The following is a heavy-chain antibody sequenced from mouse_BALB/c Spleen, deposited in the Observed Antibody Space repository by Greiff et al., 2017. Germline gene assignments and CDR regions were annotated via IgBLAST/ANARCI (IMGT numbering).Heavy chain of an antibody. Sequence: QVQLQQSGAELVRPGASVKLSCKASGYTFTSYWINWVKQRPGQGLEWIGNIYPSDSYTNYNQKFKDKATLTVDKSSSTAYMQLSSPTSEDSAVYYCTREGFLYAMDYWGQGTSVTVSS. V-gene: IGHV1-69*02. CDR3: TREGFLYAMDY. CDR2: IYPSDSYT. J-gene: IGHJ4*01. CDR1: GYTFTSYW.